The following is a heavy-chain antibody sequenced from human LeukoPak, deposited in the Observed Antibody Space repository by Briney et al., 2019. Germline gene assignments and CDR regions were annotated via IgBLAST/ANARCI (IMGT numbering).Heavy chain of an antibody. Sequence: PSESLSLTCTASGGSISSYYWSWIRQPPGQGLEWIGNIYYSRSTNYNPSLKSRVTISVATSKNQFSLKLSSVTAADTGVNYCARGLFGYYYDSSGYYEIDYWGQGTLVTVSS. J-gene: IGHJ4*02. CDR3: ARGLFGYYYDSSGYYEIDY. CDR1: GGSISSYY. V-gene: IGHV4-59*01. CDR2: IYYSRST. D-gene: IGHD3-22*01.